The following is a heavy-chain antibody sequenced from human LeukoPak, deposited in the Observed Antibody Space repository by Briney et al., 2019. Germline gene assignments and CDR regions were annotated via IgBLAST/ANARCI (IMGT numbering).Heavy chain of an antibody. Sequence: PGGSLRLSCAASGFTFSSHWMSWVRQAPGKGLEWVAYIKQDGSEKYYVDSVKGRFTISRDNAKNSLYLQMNSLRAEDTAVYYCARGGCSSTSCPNYYYYYGMDVWGQGTTVTVSS. CDR3: ARGGCSSTSCPNYYYYYGMDV. D-gene: IGHD2-2*01. V-gene: IGHV3-7*01. J-gene: IGHJ6*02. CDR2: IKQDGSEK. CDR1: GFTFSSHW.